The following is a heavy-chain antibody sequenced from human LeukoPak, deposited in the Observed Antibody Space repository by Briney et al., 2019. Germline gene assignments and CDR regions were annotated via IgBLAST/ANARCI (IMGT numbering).Heavy chain of an antibody. CDR3: ARAHSTSGDFWSGPTSYYFDY. V-gene: IGHV1-69*05. CDR2: IIPIFGTA. J-gene: IGHJ4*02. D-gene: IGHD3-3*01. CDR1: GGTFSSFA. Sequence: SVKVSCKASGGTFSSFAISWVRQAPGQGLEWMGRIIPIFGTANYAQKFQGRVTITTDESTSTAYMELSSLRSEDTAVYYCARAHSTSGDFWSGPTSYYFDYWGQGTLVTVSS.